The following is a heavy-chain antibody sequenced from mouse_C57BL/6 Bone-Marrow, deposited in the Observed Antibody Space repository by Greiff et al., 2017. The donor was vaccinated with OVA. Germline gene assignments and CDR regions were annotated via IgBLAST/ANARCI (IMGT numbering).Heavy chain of an antibody. CDR1: GYTFTSYW. CDR3: ARQGGDDERYWYFDV. D-gene: IGHD2-13*01. Sequence: QVQLQQPGAELVKPGASVKLSCKASGYTFTSYWMQWVKQRPGQGLEWIGEIDPSDSYTNYNQKVKGKATLTVDTSSSTAYMQRSSLTSEDSAVYDCARQGGDDERYWYFDVWGTGTTVTVSS. CDR2: IDPSDSYT. V-gene: IGHV1-50*01. J-gene: IGHJ1*03.